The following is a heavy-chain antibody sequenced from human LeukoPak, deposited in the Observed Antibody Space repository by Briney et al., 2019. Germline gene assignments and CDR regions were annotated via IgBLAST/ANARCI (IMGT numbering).Heavy chain of an antibody. Sequence: GGSLRLSCAASGFTFSSYSMNWVRQAPGKGLEWVSSISSSSSYIYYADSVKGRFTISRDNAKNSLYLQMNSLRAEDTAVYYCARDLYGDCVNWFDPWGQGTLVTVSS. J-gene: IGHJ5*02. D-gene: IGHD4-17*01. CDR1: GFTFSSYS. V-gene: IGHV3-21*01. CDR2: ISSSSSYI. CDR3: ARDLYGDCVNWFDP.